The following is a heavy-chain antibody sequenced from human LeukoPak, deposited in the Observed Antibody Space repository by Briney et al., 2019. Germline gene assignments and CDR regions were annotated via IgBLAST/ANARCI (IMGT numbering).Heavy chain of an antibody. D-gene: IGHD2-21*02. J-gene: IGHJ4*02. V-gene: IGHV4-31*03. CDR1: GGSISSGGYY. CDR3: ARTIVVVTAPCYFDY. Sequence: TSETLSLTCTVSGGSISSGGYYWSWIRQHPGKGLEWIGYIYYSGSTYYNPSLKSRVTISVDRSKNQFSLKLSSVTAADTAVYYCARTIVVVTAPCYFDYWGQGTLVTVSS. CDR2: IYYSGST.